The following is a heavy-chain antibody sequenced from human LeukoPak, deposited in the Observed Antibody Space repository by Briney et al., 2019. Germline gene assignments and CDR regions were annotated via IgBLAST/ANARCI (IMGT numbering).Heavy chain of an antibody. D-gene: IGHD3-10*01. CDR3: ARQSITMVRGVIRYFDY. CDR1: GYSFTSYW. CDR2: ICPGDSDT. V-gene: IGHV5-51*01. J-gene: IGHJ4*02. Sequence: GESLKISCKGSGYSFTSYWIGWVRQMPGKGLEWMGIICPGDSDTRYSPSFQGQVTISADKSISTAYLQWSSLKASDTAMYYCARQSITMVRGVIRYFDYWGQGTLVTVSS.